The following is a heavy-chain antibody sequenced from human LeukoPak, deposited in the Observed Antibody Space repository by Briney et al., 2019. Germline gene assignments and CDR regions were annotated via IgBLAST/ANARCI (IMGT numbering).Heavy chain of an antibody. J-gene: IGHJ4*02. CDR3: ARVNPYDSSGYYYYFDY. CDR2: IWYDGSNK. CDR1: GFTFSSYG. D-gene: IGHD3-22*01. V-gene: IGHV3-33*01. Sequence: GGSLRLSCAASGFTFSSYGMHWVRQAPGKGLEWVAVIWYDGSNKYYADSVKGRFTISRDNSKNTLYLQMNSLRAEDTAVYYCARVNPYDSSGYYYYFDYWGQGTLVIVSS.